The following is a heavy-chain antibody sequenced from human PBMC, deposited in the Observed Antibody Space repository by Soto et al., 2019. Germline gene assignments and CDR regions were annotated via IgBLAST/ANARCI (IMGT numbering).Heavy chain of an antibody. CDR3: ESDSSGYYLDY. D-gene: IGHD3-22*01. V-gene: IGHV3-30-3*01. Sequence: HPGGSLRLSCAASGFTFSSYAMHWVRQAPGKGLEWVAVISYDGSNKYYADSVKGRFTISRDNSKNTLYLQMNSLRAEDTAVYYCESDSSGYYLDYWGQGTLVTVSS. J-gene: IGHJ4*02. CDR2: ISYDGSNK. CDR1: GFTFSSYA.